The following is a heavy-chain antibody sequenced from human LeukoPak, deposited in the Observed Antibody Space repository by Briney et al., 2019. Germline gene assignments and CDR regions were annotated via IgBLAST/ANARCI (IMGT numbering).Heavy chain of an antibody. J-gene: IGHJ4*02. V-gene: IGHV4-59*01. CDR2: IYYSGST. Sequence: SETLSLTCTVSGGSISSYYWSWIRQPPGKGLEWIGYIYYSGSTNYNPSLKSRVTISVDASKNQFPLKLSSVTAADTAVYYCASEYYYDSSGPLTWGQGTLVTVSS. CDR1: GGSISSYY. D-gene: IGHD3-22*01. CDR3: ASEYYYDSSGPLT.